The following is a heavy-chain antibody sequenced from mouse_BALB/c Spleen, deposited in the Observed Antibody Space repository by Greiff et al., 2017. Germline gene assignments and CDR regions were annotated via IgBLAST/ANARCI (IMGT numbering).Heavy chain of an antibody. V-gene: IGHV5-6-5*01. D-gene: IGHD1-1*01. CDR1: GFTFSSYA. CDR2: ISSGGST. CDR3: ARGRGYGSSPDY. J-gene: IGHJ2*01. Sequence: EVKLVESGGGLVKPGGSLKLSCAASGFTFSSYAMSWVRQTPEKRLEWVASISSGGSTYYPDSVKGRFTISRDNARNILYLQMSSLRSEDTAMYYCARGRGYGSSPDYWGQGTTLTVSS.